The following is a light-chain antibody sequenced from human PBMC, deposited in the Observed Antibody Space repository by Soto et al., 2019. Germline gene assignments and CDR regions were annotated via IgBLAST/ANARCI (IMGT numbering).Light chain of an antibody. CDR3: MQNTHWPPMYT. CDR1: QSLLHSDGRNY. Sequence: DIVMTQSPLSLTVTPGEPASISCRSSQSLLHSDGRNYLDWYLQKPGQSPQLLISLGSTRSSGVPDRFSGSGSGTDFTLRISGVEAEDAGVYYCMQNTHWPPMYTFGQGTKVDIK. CDR2: LGS. V-gene: IGKV2-28*01. J-gene: IGKJ2*01.